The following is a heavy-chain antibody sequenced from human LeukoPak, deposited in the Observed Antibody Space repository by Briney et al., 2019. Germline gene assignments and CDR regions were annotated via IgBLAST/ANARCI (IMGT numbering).Heavy chain of an antibody. CDR3: ARAEGYSGYDGLDY. Sequence: ASVKVSCKASGYTFTSYDINWVRQATGQGLGWMGWMNPNSGNTGYAQKFQGRVTITRNTSISTAYMELSSLRSEDTAVYYCARAEGYSGYDGLDYWGQGTLVTVSS. J-gene: IGHJ4*02. D-gene: IGHD5-12*01. CDR2: MNPNSGNT. CDR1: GYTFTSYD. V-gene: IGHV1-8*03.